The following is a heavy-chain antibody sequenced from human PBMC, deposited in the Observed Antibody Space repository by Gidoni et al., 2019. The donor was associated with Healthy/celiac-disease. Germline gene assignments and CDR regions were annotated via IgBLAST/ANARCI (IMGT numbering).Heavy chain of an antibody. J-gene: IGHJ4*02. CDR1: GYTFTSYA. V-gene: IGHV1-3*01. CDR2: INAGNGNT. D-gene: IGHD6-19*01. Sequence: QVQLVQSGAEVKKPGASVNVSCKASGYTFTSYAMHWVRQAPGQRLEWMGWINAGNGNTKYSQKFQGRVTITRDTSASTAYMELSSLRSEDTAVYYCARNPRIAVAGLFDYWGQGTLVTVSS. CDR3: ARNPRIAVAGLFDY.